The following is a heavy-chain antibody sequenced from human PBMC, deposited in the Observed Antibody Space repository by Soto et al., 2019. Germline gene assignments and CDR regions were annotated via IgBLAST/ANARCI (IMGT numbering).Heavy chain of an antibody. CDR3: VTSRSIAVRRSFDH. J-gene: IGHJ5*02. CDR1: GASISSRSSY. Sequence: SETLSLTCIVSGASISSRSSYWGWIRQPPGKGLEWVGTFYSGSTYNNPSLKSRVTISVDTSKNQFSLKLSSVAAEDTAIYYCVTSRSIAVRRSFDHWGQGTLVTVSS. D-gene: IGHD6-6*01. CDR2: FYSGST. V-gene: IGHV4-39*01.